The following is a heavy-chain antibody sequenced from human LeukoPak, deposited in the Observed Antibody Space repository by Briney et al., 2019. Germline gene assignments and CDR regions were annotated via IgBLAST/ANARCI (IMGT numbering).Heavy chain of an antibody. J-gene: IGHJ5*02. V-gene: IGHV3-74*01. CDR1: GFTFSSYW. CDR3: ARDRGYDFDWFDP. D-gene: IGHD5-12*01. Sequence: GGSLRLSCAASGFTFSSYWMHWVRQAPGKGLVWVSRINSDGSSTSYADSVKGRSTISRDNAKNSLYLQMNSLRAEDTAVYYCARDRGYDFDWFDPWGQGTLVTVSS. CDR2: INSDGSST.